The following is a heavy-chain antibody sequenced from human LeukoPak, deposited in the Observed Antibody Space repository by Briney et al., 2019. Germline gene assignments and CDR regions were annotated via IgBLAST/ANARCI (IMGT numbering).Heavy chain of an antibody. CDR1: GYTFTSYG. Sequence: ASVKVSCKASGYTFTSYGISWVRQAPGQGLEWMGWISAYNGNTNYAQKLQGRVTMTTDTSTSTAYMELRSLRSDDTAVYYCARTWFGESLGYVFDYWGQGTLVTVSS. CDR2: ISAYNGNT. D-gene: IGHD3-10*01. CDR3: ARTWFGESLGYVFDY. V-gene: IGHV1-18*04. J-gene: IGHJ4*02.